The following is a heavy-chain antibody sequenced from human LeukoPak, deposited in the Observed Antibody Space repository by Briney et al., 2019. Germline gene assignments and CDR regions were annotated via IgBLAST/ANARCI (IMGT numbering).Heavy chain of an antibody. CDR3: ARDSSDDAFDI. D-gene: IGHD6-13*01. CDR1: GGSISSYY. J-gene: IGHJ3*02. Sequence: PSETLSLTCTVSGGSISSYYWSWIRQPPGKGLEWIGYIYYSGSTNYNPSLKSRVTISVDTSKNQFSLKLSSVTAADTAVYYCARDSSDDAFDIWGQGTMVIVSS. V-gene: IGHV4-59*01. CDR2: IYYSGST.